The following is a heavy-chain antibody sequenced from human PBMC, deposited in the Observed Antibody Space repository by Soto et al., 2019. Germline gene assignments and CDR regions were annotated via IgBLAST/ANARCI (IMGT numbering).Heavy chain of an antibody. Sequence: SETLSLTCAVPGSSISSGCYSWGWIRQPPGKGLEWSGYIFPSGTTYYNPSLKSRVTISVDVSKNAFSLSLRSLTAAVSAVYYCATTGHFDFWGQGTLVTVSS. CDR2: IFPSGTT. CDR3: ATTGHFDF. J-gene: IGHJ4*02. V-gene: IGHV4-30-2*01. CDR1: GSSISSGCYS.